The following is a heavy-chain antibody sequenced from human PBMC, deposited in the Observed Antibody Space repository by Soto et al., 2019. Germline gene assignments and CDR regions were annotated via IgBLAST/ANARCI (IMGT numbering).Heavy chain of an antibody. J-gene: IGHJ3*02. D-gene: IGHD3-10*01. CDR2: IYSGGST. Sequence: GGSLRLSCAASGFTVSSNYMSWVRQAPGKGLEWVSVIYSGGSTYYADSVMGRFTISRDNSKNTLYLQMNSLRAEDTAVYYCATPYGSGSYYLTGAFDIWGQGTMVTVSS. CDR3: ATPYGSGSYYLTGAFDI. CDR1: GFTVSSNY. V-gene: IGHV3-66*04.